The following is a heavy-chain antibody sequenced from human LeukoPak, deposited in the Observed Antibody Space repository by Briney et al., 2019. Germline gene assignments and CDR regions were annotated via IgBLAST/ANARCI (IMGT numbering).Heavy chain of an antibody. D-gene: IGHD3-22*01. CDR2: ISYDGSNK. V-gene: IGHV3-30*18. CDR3: AKDFYYYDSSGPGVAFDI. J-gene: IGHJ3*02. Sequence: GGSLRLSCAASGFTFSSYGMHWVRQAPGKGLEWVAVISYDGSNKYYADSVKGRFTISRDNSKNTLYLQMNSLRAEDTAVYYCAKDFYYYDSSGPGVAFDIWGQGTMVTVSS. CDR1: GFTFSSYG.